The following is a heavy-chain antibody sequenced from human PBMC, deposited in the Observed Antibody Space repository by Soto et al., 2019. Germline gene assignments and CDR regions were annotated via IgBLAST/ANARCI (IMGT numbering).Heavy chain of an antibody. CDR2: IYHSGST. V-gene: IGHV4-38-2*02. CDR3: ARDGASGFLDWLLPYYYYYGMDV. D-gene: IGHD3-3*01. J-gene: IGHJ6*02. Sequence: PSETLSLTCAVSGYSISSGYYWGWIRQPPGKGLEWIGSIYHSGSTYYNPSLKSRVTISVDTSKNQFSLKLSSVTAADTAVYYCARDGASGFLDWLLPYYYYYGMDVWGQGTTVTVS. CDR1: GYSISSGYY.